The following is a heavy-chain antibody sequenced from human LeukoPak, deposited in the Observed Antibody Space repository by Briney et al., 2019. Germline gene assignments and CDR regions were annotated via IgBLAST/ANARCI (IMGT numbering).Heavy chain of an antibody. CDR2: IYDRGST. CDR1: GGSISSYY. V-gene: IGHV4-59*01. Sequence: PSETLSLTRTVSGGSISSYYWSWIRQSPGKGLEWIGNIYDRGSTKYNPSLKSRVTISVDTSKNQFSLRLSSVTAADTAVYYCARGRTFDNWGQGTLVTVSS. CDR3: ARGRTFDN. J-gene: IGHJ4*02.